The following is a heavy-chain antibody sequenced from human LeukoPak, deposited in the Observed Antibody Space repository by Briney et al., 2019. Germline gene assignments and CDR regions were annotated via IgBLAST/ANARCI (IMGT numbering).Heavy chain of an antibody. V-gene: IGHV4-59*02. CDR1: GGSVSSYF. Sequence: SETLSLTCTVSGGSVSSYFWGWIRQPPGKGLEWIGSASYTGGTNYNPSLKSRVTISVDTSKNQFSLKLSSVTAADTAVYYCAREKGFDPWGQGTLVTVSS. J-gene: IGHJ5*02. CDR3: AREKGFDP. CDR2: ASYTGGT.